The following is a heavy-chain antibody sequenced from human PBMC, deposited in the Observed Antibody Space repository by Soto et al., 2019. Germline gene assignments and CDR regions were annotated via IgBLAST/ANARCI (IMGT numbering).Heavy chain of an antibody. J-gene: IGHJ5*02. CDR2: IYYSGST. CDR1: GGSISSSSYY. D-gene: IGHD4-17*01. CDR3: ARHAYCGDNWFDP. Sequence: EPLSLTCAVSGGSISSSSYYWGWIRQPPGKGLEWIGSIYYSGSTYYNPSLKSRATISVDTSKNLYSLKLSSVTAADSAVYYCARHAYCGDNWFDPWGQGTLVTVSS. V-gene: IGHV4-39*01.